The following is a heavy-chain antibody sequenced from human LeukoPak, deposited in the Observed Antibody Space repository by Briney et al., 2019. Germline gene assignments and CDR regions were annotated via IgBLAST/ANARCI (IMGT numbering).Heavy chain of an antibody. CDR1: GFTFSNAW. Sequence: PGGSLRPSCAASGFTFSNAWMSWVRQAPGKGLEWVGRIKSKTDGGTTDYAAPVKGRFTISRDDSKNTLYLQMNSLKTEATAVYYCTIAQYSGSYYWSGDAFDIWGQGTMVTVSS. CDR2: IKSKTDGGTT. D-gene: IGHD1-26*01. V-gene: IGHV3-15*01. J-gene: IGHJ3*02. CDR3: TIAQYSGSYYWSGDAFDI.